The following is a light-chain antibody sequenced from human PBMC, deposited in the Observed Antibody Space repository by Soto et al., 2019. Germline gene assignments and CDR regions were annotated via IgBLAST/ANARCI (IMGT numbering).Light chain of an antibody. J-gene: IGLJ1*01. CDR1: NIGSKS. CDR2: DDS. CDR3: QVWDSSSEPYV. V-gene: IGLV3-21*02. Sequence: SYEMTQPPSVSVSPGQTARITWGGNNIGSKSVHWYQQKPGQAPVLVVYDDSDRHSGIPERFSGSNSGNTATLTISRVEAGDEADYYCQVWDSSSEPYVFGTGTKLTVL.